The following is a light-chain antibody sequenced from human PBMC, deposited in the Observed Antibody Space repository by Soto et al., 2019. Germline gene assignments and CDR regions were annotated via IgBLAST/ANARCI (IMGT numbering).Light chain of an antibody. CDR3: QHYNDLPLT. Sequence: EKVMTQSPATLSVSPGERVTLSCRASQSVVTNLAWYQQKPGQAPGLLISGAYTRATGIPDRFIGSGSGTEFTLTITSLQSEDFAVYYCQHYNDLPLTFGQGTKVEIK. V-gene: IGKV3-15*01. CDR1: QSVVTN. CDR2: GAY. J-gene: IGKJ1*01.